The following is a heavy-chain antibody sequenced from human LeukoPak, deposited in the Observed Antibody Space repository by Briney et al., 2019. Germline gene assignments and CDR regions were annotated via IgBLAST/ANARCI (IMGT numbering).Heavy chain of an antibody. CDR3: ARDAPSQAPYCSSTSCSHYWYFDL. Sequence: GGSLRLSCAASGFTVSSNYMSWVRQAPGKGLEWVSVIYSGGSTYYADSVKGRFTISRDNSKNTLYLQMNSLRAEDTAVYYCARDAPSQAPYCSSTSCSHYWYFDLWGRGTLVTVSS. CDR1: GFTVSSNY. V-gene: IGHV3-66*02. CDR2: IYSGGST. J-gene: IGHJ2*01. D-gene: IGHD2-2*01.